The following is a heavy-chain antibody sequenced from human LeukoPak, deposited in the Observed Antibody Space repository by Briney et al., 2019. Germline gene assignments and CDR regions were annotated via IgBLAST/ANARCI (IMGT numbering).Heavy chain of an antibody. CDR2: INPNSGGT. CDR1: GYTFTGYY. Sequence: EASVKVSCKASGYTFTGYYMHWVRQAPGQGPEWMGWINPNSGGTNYAQKFQGRVTMTRDTSISTAYMELSRLSSDDTAVYYCARGWETKTHFDYWGQGTLATVSS. V-gene: IGHV1-2*02. D-gene: IGHD1-26*01. CDR3: ARGWETKTHFDY. J-gene: IGHJ4*02.